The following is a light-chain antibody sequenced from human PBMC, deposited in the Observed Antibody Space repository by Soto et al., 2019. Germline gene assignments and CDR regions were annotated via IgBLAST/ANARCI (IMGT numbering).Light chain of an antibody. J-gene: IGKJ4*01. CDR2: DAS. CDR1: QGVSNL. CDR3: QQRADWPPALT. Sequence: EIVLTQSPDTLSLSPGDRATLSCRASQGVSNLLAWNQQRPGQAPRLLIYDASKRATGVPARFSGSGSGTDFTLTISSLEPEDFAVYYCQQRADWPPALTFGGGTKVDI. V-gene: IGKV3-11*01.